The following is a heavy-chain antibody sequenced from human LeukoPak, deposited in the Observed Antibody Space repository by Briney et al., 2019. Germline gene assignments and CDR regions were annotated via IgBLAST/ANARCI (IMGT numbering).Heavy chain of an antibody. D-gene: IGHD3-3*01. Sequence: PGGSLRLSCAASGFTFSSYAMSWVRQAPGKGLEWVSAISGSGGSTYYADSVKGRFTISRDNSKNTLYLQMNNLRAEDTAVYYCAKERDSYYDFWSGYSANDYWGQGTLVTVSS. V-gene: IGHV3-23*01. CDR1: GFTFSSYA. J-gene: IGHJ4*02. CDR3: AKERDSYYDFWSGYSANDY. CDR2: ISGSGGST.